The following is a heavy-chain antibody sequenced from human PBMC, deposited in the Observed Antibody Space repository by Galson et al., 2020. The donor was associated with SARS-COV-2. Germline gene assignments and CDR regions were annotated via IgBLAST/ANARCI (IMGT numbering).Heavy chain of an antibody. D-gene: IGHD3-22*01. CDR1: GFTFDSYA. CDR2: ISGSGSGR. Sequence: GESLKISCAASGFTFDSYAMTWVRQAPGKGLEWVSGISGSGSGRYYADSVKGRFTISRDNSKNTVSLQMNSLRAEDTAVYYCAKGYYDDSSYYFGDSWGQGTQVTVSS. J-gene: IGHJ4*02. V-gene: IGHV3-23*01. CDR3: AKGYYDDSSYYFGDS.